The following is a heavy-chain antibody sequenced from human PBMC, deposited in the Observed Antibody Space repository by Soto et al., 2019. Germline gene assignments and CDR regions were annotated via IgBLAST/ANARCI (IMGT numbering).Heavy chain of an antibody. CDR2: IIPIFGTA. CDR1: GGTFSSYA. Sequence: QVQLVQSGAEVKKPGSSVKVSCKASGGTFSSYAISWVRQAPGQGLEWMGGIIPIFGTANYAQKFQGRVTITADESTSTAYMELSSLRSEDTAVYYCARDKRLLWFGGSPTPGRMDVWGQGTTVTVSS. CDR3: ARDKRLLWFGGSPTPGRMDV. V-gene: IGHV1-69*12. J-gene: IGHJ6*02. D-gene: IGHD3-10*01.